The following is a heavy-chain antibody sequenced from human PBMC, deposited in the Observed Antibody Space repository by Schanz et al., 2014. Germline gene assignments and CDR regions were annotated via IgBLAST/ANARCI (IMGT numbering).Heavy chain of an antibody. D-gene: IGHD3-10*01. CDR3: ARALFGSGHGDV. J-gene: IGHJ6*02. CDR1: GYTFGRIG. V-gene: IGHV1-18*01. CDR2: ISAYNGNT. Sequence: QAQLVQSGAEVKGPGASVKVSCKASGYTFGRIGISWARQAPGQGLEWMGWISAYNGNTNYAQKLQGRVTMTTDTSTSTAYMELRSLRSDDTAVYYCARALFGSGHGDVWGQGTTVTVSS.